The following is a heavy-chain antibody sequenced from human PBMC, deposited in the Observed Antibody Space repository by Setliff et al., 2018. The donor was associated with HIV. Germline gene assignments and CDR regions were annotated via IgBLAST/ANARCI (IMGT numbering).Heavy chain of an antibody. CDR2: IYTSGST. V-gene: IGHV4-4*07. D-gene: IGHD3-10*01. Sequence: SETLSLTCTVSGGSISSYYWSWIRQPAGKGLEWIGRIYTSGSTNYNPSLKSRVSISVDTSKNQFSLKLSSVTAADTAIYYCARGRDYYGSGSYYPLGYWGQGTLVTVSS. J-gene: IGHJ4*02. CDR1: GGSISSYY. CDR3: ARGRDYYGSGSYYPLGY.